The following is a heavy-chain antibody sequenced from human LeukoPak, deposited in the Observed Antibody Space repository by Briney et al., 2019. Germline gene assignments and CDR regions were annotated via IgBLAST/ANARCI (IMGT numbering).Heavy chain of an antibody. CDR3: ARGKSYGDYDY. Sequence: KPSETLSLTCTVSGGSSSSYYWSWIRQPPGKGLEWIRYSHYSGNTNYNPSLKSRATILLDTSKNQFSLKLTSVTAADTAVYYCARGKSYGDYDYWGQGALVTVSS. CDR2: SHYSGNT. CDR1: GGSSSSYY. V-gene: IGHV4-59*01. D-gene: IGHD4-17*01. J-gene: IGHJ4*02.